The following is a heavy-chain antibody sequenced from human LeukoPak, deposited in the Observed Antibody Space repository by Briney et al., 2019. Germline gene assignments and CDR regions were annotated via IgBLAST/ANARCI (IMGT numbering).Heavy chain of an antibody. CDR1: GYTFMSYG. V-gene: IGHV1-18*01. Sequence: ASVKVSCEAYGYTFMSYGISWVRQAPGQGLEWMGWISGYSSNTHYAQRLQGRVTMTTDTSTITAYLELRSLRSDDTAVYYCARPVSRKAGSTWDVWGQGTTVTVSS. D-gene: IGHD2-2*01. CDR3: ARPVSRKAGSTWDV. J-gene: IGHJ6*02. CDR2: ISGYSSNT.